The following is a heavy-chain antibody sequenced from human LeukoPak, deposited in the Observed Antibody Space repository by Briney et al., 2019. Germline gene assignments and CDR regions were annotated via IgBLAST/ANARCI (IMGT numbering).Heavy chain of an antibody. Sequence: SGGSLRLSCEASGFTFSSFAMSWVRQAPGKGLQWVSSITSSGSNTYYADSLKGRFTISRDNSKNTRYLQMNSLRAEDTAVFYCARDLQGSFNYWGQGTLVTVSS. V-gene: IGHV3-23*01. CDR1: GFTFSSFA. J-gene: IGHJ4*02. CDR3: ARDLQGSFNY. CDR2: ITSSGSNT.